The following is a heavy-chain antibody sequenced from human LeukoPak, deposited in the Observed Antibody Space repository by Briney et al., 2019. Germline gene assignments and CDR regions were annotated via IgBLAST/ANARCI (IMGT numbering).Heavy chain of an antibody. Sequence: GTSLRLSCAASGFTFSSYGTHWVRQAPGKGLEWVAVISYDGSNKYYADSVKGRFPISRDNSKNTLYLHMNSLRAEDTAVYYCAKDWVGVTEMEWPPYYYYYYGMDVWGQGTTVTVSS. CDR2: ISYDGSNK. J-gene: IGHJ6*02. CDR3: AKDWVGVTEMEWPPYYYYYYGMDV. V-gene: IGHV3-30*18. D-gene: IGHD3-3*01. CDR1: GFTFSSYG.